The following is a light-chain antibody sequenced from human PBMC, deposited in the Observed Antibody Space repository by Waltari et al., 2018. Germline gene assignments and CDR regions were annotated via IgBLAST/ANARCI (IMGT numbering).Light chain of an antibody. CDR2: SAS. V-gene: IGKV3-20*01. CDR3: QHYGTSLMYA. J-gene: IGKJ2*01. Sequence: ETVLTQSPGTLSLSPGERATLSCRASQTVRGYFLAWYQQRRGQPPRLLIYSASKRAPGIPERFSGSGSGTDFTLTISGLEPEDFAVYYCQHYGTSLMYAFGQGTKLEIK. CDR1: QTVRGYF.